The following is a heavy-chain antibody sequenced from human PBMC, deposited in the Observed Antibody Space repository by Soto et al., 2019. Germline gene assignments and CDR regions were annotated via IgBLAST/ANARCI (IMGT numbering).Heavy chain of an antibody. CDR1: GYTFTSYY. D-gene: IGHD1-7*01. CDR2: IYPSGGST. J-gene: IGHJ4*02. V-gene: IGHV1-46*01. Sequence: ASVKVSCKASGYTFTSYYIHWVRQAPGQGLEWMGIIYPSGGSTSYAQKFQGRVTMTSDTSTSTVYTELSSLRSEDTAVYFCARDRSGYNWNYSFDYWGQGTMVTVYS. CDR3: ARDRSGYNWNYSFDY.